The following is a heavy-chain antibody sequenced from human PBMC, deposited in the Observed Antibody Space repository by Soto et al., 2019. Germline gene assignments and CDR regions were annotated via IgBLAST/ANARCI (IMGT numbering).Heavy chain of an antibody. CDR2: IIPIFGTA. D-gene: IGHD3-9*01. CDR3: ARGRAKYYDILTGGDSMDV. Sequence: QVQLVQSGAEVKKPGSSVKVSCKASGGTFSSYAISWVRQAPGQGLEWMGGIIPIFGTANYAQKFQGRVTITADESTSTAYMELSSLRSEDTAVYYCARGRAKYYDILTGGDSMDVWGQGTTVTVSS. J-gene: IGHJ6*02. V-gene: IGHV1-69*01. CDR1: GGTFSSYA.